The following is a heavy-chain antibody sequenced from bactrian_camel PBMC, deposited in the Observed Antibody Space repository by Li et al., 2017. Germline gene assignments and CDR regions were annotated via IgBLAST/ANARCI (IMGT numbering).Heavy chain of an antibody. CDR2: INSGDGRT. CDR3: AAHFVCFRPPPLHPSHYNV. Sequence: HVQLVESGGGLVQPGGSLRLSCAASGFMFSSSYMNWVRQGPGKALEWVSAINSGDGRTYYTDSVKGRFTISRDNAKNTRYLQLNSLKTEDTGMYYCAAHFVCFRPPPLHPSHYNVWGQGTQVTVS. CDR1: GFMFSSSY. J-gene: IGHJ4*01. V-gene: IGHV3S1*01. D-gene: IGHD1*01.